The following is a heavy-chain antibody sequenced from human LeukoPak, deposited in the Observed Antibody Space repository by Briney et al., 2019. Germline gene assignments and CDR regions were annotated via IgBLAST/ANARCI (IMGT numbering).Heavy chain of an antibody. Sequence: GGSLRLSCAASGFTFSSYSMNWVRQAPGKGLEWVSYISSSSNTIYYADSVKGRFTISRDNAKNSLYLQMSSLRAEDTAVYYCARDHYDYVWGSYRPFDYWGQGALVTVSS. CDR3: ARDHYDYVWGSYRPFDY. CDR2: ISSSSNTI. V-gene: IGHV3-48*01. CDR1: GFTFSSYS. D-gene: IGHD3-16*02. J-gene: IGHJ4*02.